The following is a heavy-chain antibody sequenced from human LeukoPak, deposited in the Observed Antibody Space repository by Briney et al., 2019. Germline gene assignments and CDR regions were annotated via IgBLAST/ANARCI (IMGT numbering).Heavy chain of an antibody. CDR1: GGSFSGYY. J-gene: IGHJ5*02. CDR3: ARLVPAAEGHNWFDP. D-gene: IGHD2-2*01. CDR2: INHSGST. Sequence: SETLSLTCAVYGGSFSGYYWSWIRQPPGKGLEWIGEINHSGSTNYNPSLKSRVTISVDTSKNQFSLKLSSVTAADTAVYYCARLVPAAEGHNWFDPWGQGTLVTVSS. V-gene: IGHV4-34*01.